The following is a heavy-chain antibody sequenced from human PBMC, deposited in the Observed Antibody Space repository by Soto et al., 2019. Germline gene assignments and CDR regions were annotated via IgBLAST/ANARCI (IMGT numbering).Heavy chain of an antibody. CDR1: GGTFSTYS. CDR2: IIPIFGSA. D-gene: IGHD6-6*01. Sequence: QVQLVQSGAEVKKPGSSVKVSCKASGGTFSTYSFIWVRQAPGQGLEWMGGIIPIFGSANYAQKFQGRVTITADESTSTVYMELSSLRSEDTAVYYCSRCGSYSSSYNWFDPWGQGTLVTVSS. CDR3: SRCGSYSSSYNWFDP. J-gene: IGHJ5*02. V-gene: IGHV1-69*01.